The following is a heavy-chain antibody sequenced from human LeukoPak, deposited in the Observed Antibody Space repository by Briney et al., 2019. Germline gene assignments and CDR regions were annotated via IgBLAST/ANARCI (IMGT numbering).Heavy chain of an antibody. CDR1: GGSFSGYY. J-gene: IGHJ6*02. CDR2: INHSGST. D-gene: IGHD4-11*01. V-gene: IGHV4-34*01. Sequence: SETLSLTCAVYGGSFSGYYWSWIRQPPGKGLEWIGEINHSGSTNYNPSLKSRVTISVDTSKNQFSLKLSSVTAADTAVYYCAKADHDYSNYRSRYVDYGMDVWGQGTTVTVSS. CDR3: AKADHDYSNYRSRYVDYGMDV.